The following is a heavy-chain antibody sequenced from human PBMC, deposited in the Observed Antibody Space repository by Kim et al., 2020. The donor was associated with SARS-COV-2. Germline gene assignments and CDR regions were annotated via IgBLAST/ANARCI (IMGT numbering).Heavy chain of an antibody. CDR2: IYYSGST. Sequence: SETLSLTCTVSGGSVSSGSYYWSWIRQPPGKGLEWIGYIYYSGSTNYNPSLKSRVTISVDTSKNQFSLKLSSVTAADTAVYYCARSRGVVVPAAIPYYYYYYGMDVWGQGTTVTVSS. CDR1: GGSVSSGSYY. CDR3: ARSRGVVVPAAIPYYYYYYGMDV. V-gene: IGHV4-61*01. D-gene: IGHD2-2*01. J-gene: IGHJ6*02.